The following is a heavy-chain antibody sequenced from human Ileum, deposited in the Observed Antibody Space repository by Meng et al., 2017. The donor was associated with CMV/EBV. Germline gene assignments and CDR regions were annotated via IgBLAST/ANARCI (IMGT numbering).Heavy chain of an antibody. J-gene: IGHJ4*02. CDR3: VTVRFDSKGSTFYRSLDY. CDR2: IKEDGSEQ. CDR1: GFRFNTYS. V-gene: IGHV3-7*01. D-gene: IGHD3-9*01. Sequence: GESLKISCEASGFRFNTYSMNWVRQAPGKGLEWVANIKEDGSEQNYVESVKGRFTISRDNAKNSLYLQMNNLRAEDTALYYCVTVRFDSKGSTFYRSLDYWGQGNLVNVSS.